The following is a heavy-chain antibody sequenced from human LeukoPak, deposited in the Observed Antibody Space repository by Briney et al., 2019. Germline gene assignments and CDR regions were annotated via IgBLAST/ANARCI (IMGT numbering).Heavy chain of an antibody. Sequence: GGSLRLSCAASGFTFSSYAMSWVRQAPGKGLEWVSAISGSGDSTYYADSVKGRFTISRDNSKNTLYLQMNSLRAEDTAVYYCAKGEYYYDSSGYYPFSDYWGQGTLVTVSS. CDR1: GFTFSSYA. CDR3: AKGEYYYDSSGYYPFSDY. J-gene: IGHJ4*02. V-gene: IGHV3-23*01. CDR2: ISGSGDST. D-gene: IGHD3-22*01.